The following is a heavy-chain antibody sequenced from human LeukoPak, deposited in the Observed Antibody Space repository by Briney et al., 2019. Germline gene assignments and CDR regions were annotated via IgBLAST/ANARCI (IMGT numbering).Heavy chain of an antibody. CDR3: ARDLIRFSEYKGAFDI. Sequence: GASVKVSCKASGYTFTSYDINWVRQATGQGLEWMGWMNPNSGNTGYAQKFQGRVTITRNTSISTAYMELSSLRSEDTAVYYCARDLIRFSEYKGAFDIWGQGTMATVSS. J-gene: IGHJ3*02. CDR2: MNPNSGNT. V-gene: IGHV1-8*03. CDR1: GYTFTSYD. D-gene: IGHD3-3*01.